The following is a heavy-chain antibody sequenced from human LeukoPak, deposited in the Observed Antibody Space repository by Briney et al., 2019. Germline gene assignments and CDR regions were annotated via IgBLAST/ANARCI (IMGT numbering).Heavy chain of an antibody. V-gene: IGHV3-33*01. J-gene: IGHJ4*02. CDR2: IWYDGSNK. CDR1: GFTFSSYG. Sequence: PGGSLRVSCAASGFTFSSYGMHWVRQAPGKGLEWVAVIWYDGSNKYYADSVKGRFTISRDNSKNTLYLQMNSLRAEDTAVYYCARDSYGDYELGSDYWGQGTLVTVSS. D-gene: IGHD4-17*01. CDR3: ARDSYGDYELGSDY.